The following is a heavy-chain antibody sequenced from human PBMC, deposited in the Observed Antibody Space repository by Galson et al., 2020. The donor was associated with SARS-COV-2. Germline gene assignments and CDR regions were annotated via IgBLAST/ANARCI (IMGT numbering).Heavy chain of an antibody. CDR3: AAITMVRGPAY. V-gene: IGHV1-58*01. D-gene: IGHD3-10*01. Sequence: SVKVSCKTSGFTFTSSAVQWVRQARGQRLEWLGWIVVGSGDTKYAQKFQERVTITRDMSTSTAYMELSSLRSEDTAVYYCAAITMVRGPAYWGQGTLVTVSS. CDR2: IVVGSGDT. J-gene: IGHJ4*02. CDR1: GFTFTSSA.